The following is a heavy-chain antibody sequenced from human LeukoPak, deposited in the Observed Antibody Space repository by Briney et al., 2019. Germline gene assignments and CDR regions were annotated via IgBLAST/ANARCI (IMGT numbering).Heavy chain of an antibody. Sequence: PSETLSLTCAVYGGSFSGYYWTWIRQSPGKGLEWIGEINHGVGTNYNPSLKSRVTIAEDTSKNQFSLKLTSVTAADTAVYYCASRRGEYYYYYYMDVWGKGTTVTVSS. CDR1: GGSFSGYY. D-gene: IGHD3-3*01. CDR2: INHGVGT. CDR3: ASRRGEYYYYYYMDV. J-gene: IGHJ6*03. V-gene: IGHV4-34*01.